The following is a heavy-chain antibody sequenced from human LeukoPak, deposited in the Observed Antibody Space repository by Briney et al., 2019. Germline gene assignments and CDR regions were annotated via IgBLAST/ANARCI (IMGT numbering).Heavy chain of an antibody. CDR1: GDSVSSNSAA. CDR2: TYCRSRWYS. Sequence: KPSQTLSLTCAISGDSVSSNSAAWHWIRQSPSRGLEWLGRTYCRSRWYSEYAVSVKSRLTINPDTSKNQFSLQLNSVTPEDTPVYYCARESGWFGPWGQGTLVTFSS. V-gene: IGHV6-1*01. D-gene: IGHD1-26*01. CDR3: ARESGWFGP. J-gene: IGHJ5*02.